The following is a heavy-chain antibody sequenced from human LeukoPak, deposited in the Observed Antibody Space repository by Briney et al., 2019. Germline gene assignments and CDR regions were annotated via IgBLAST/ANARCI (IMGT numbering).Heavy chain of an antibody. CDR3: ARESYSGSYS. CDR1: GGSISGYY. D-gene: IGHD1-26*01. V-gene: IGHV4-59*12. J-gene: IGHJ4*02. CDR2: IYYTGST. Sequence: SETLSLTCTVSGGSISGYYWSWIRHSPGKGLESLGYIYYTGSTNYNPSLKSRVTMSVDTSKNQFSLKLSSVTAADTAVYYCARESYSGSYSWGQGTLVTVSS.